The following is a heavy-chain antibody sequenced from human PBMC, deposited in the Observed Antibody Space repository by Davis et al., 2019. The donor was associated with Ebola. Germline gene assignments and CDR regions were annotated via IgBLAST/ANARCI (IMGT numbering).Heavy chain of an antibody. Sequence: GESLKISCAASGFTFSNAWLNWVRHAPGKGLEWVGRIKSKTDGGTTDYAAPVKGRFTISRDDSKNTLYLQMNSLKTEDTAVYYCTTGSRYDFPMDVWGQGTTVTVSS. CDR3: TTGSRYDFPMDV. CDR2: IKSKTDGGTT. J-gene: IGHJ6*02. CDR1: GFTFSNAW. V-gene: IGHV3-15*07. D-gene: IGHD3-3*01.